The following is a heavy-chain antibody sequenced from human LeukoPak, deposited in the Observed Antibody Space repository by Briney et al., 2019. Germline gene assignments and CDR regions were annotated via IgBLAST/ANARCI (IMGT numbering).Heavy chain of an antibody. D-gene: IGHD4-17*01. V-gene: IGHV4-59*01. CDR3: ARDNDYGDWKAFDI. CDR1: GGSISSYY. CDR2: IYYSGST. Sequence: SETLSLTCTVSGGSISSYYWSWIRQPPGKGLEWIGYIYYSGSTNYNPSLKSRVTISVDTSKNQFSLKLSSVTAADTAVYYCARDNDYGDWKAFDIWGQGTMVTVSS. J-gene: IGHJ3*02.